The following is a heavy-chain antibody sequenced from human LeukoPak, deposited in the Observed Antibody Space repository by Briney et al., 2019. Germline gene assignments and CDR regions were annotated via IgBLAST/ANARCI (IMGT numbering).Heavy chain of an antibody. CDR3: ARGGSYSAFDI. CDR1: GFTFSSYG. CDR2: IWYDGSNK. V-gene: IGHV3-33*01. Sequence: GGSLRLSCAASGFTFSSYGMHWVRQAPGKGLEWVAVIWYDGSNKYYADSVKGRFTISRDNSKNTLYLQMNSLRAEDTAVYYCARGGSYSAFDIWGQGTMVTVSS. J-gene: IGHJ3*02. D-gene: IGHD1-26*01.